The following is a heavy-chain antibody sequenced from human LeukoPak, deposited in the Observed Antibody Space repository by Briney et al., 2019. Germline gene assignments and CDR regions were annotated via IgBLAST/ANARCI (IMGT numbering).Heavy chain of an antibody. CDR2: ISYGGSNK. Sequence: SGGSLRLSCAASGFTFSSYGMHWVRQAPGKGLEWVAVISYGGSNKYYADSVKGRFTISRDNSKNTLYLQMNSLRAEDTAVYYCARPSKSNIVVVPAAILDYWGQGTLVTVSS. CDR3: ARPSKSNIVVVPAAILDY. J-gene: IGHJ4*02. V-gene: IGHV3-30*03. D-gene: IGHD2-2*02. CDR1: GFTFSSYG.